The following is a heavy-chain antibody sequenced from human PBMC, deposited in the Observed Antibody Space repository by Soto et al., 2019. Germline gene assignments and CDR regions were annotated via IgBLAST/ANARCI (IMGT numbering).Heavy chain of an antibody. CDR1: GFTFSSYG. J-gene: IGHJ4*02. CDR2: IWYDGSNK. CDR3: ARDKALSGFYVWGSYADY. V-gene: IGHV3-33*01. Sequence: GGSLRLSCAASGFTFSSYGMHWVRQAPGKGLEWVAVIWYDGSNKYYVDSVKGRFTISRDNSKNTLYLQMNSLRAEDTAVYYCARDKALSGFYVWGSYADYWGQGTLVTVSS. D-gene: IGHD3-16*01.